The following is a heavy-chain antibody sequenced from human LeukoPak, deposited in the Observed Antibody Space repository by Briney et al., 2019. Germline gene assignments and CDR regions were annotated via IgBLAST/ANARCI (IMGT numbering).Heavy chain of an antibody. J-gene: IGHJ6*02. D-gene: IGHD6-6*01. CDR3: AESSSGHYYYYYGMDV. CDR2: IWYDGSNK. Sequence: GGSLRLSCAASGFTFGSYGMHWVRQAPGKGLEWVAVIWYDGSNKYYADSVKGRFTISRDNSKNTLYLQMNSLRAEDTAVYYCAESSSGHYYYYYGMDVWGQGTTVTVSS. CDR1: GFTFGSYG. V-gene: IGHV3-33*01.